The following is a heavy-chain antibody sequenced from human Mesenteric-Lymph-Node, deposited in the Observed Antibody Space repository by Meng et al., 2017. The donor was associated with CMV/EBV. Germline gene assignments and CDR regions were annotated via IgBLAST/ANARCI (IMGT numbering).Heavy chain of an antibody. V-gene: IGHV1-2*02. CDR2: INPSSGVT. J-gene: IGHJ4*02. D-gene: IGHD3-22*01. CDR3: ARPTHYDSSGWVY. CDR1: GYPFSGYN. Sequence: ASVKVSCKTSGYPFSGYNLHWVRQAPGQGLEWVGNINPSSGVTKYSQKFEGRVTVTRDASISTIYMELSGLRSDDTAVYYCARPTHYDSSGWVYWGQGTLVTVS.